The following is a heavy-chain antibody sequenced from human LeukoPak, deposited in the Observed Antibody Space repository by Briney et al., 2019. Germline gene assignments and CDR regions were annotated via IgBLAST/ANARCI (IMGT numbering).Heavy chain of an antibody. J-gene: IGHJ4*02. D-gene: IGHD2-15*01. CDR1: SGSISSSSYY. CDR3: ARLLVVVVAATRGYYFDY. V-gene: IGHV4-39*01. Sequence: SETLSLTCTVSSGSISSSSYYWGWIRQPPGKRLEWIGSIYYSGSTYYNPSPKSRVTISVDTTKNQFSLKLSSVTAADTAVYYCARLLVVVVAATRGYYFDYWGQGTLVTVSS. CDR2: IYYSGST.